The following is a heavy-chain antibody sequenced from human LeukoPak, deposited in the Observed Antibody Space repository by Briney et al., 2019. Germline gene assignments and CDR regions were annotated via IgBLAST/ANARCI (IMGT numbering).Heavy chain of an antibody. CDR3: ARDSVGASPADY. CDR2: INPSGGST. D-gene: IGHD1-26*01. J-gene: IGHJ4*02. Sequence: ASVTVSRKASGYSFTIYYMHWVGQAPGQGLEWMGIINPSGGSTIYAQKFQGRVTMTRDMSTSTVYMELSSLRSDDTAVYYCARDSVGASPADYWGQGTLVTVSS. CDR1: GYSFTIYY. V-gene: IGHV1-46*01.